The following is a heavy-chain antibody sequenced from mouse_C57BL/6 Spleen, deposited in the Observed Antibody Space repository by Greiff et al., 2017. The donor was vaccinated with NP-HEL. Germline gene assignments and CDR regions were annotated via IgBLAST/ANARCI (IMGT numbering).Heavy chain of an antibody. V-gene: IGHV1-52*01. CDR3: SRGDYDYDAFAY. Sequence: QVQLQQPGAELVRPGSSVKLSCKASGYTFTSYWMQWVKQRPIQGLEWIGNIDPSDSETHSNQKFKDKATLTVDKSSSTAYMQLSRLTSEDSAVDYCSRGDYDYDAFAYWGQGTLVTVSA. D-gene: IGHD2-4*01. CDR1: GYTFTSYW. CDR2: IDPSDSET. J-gene: IGHJ3*01.